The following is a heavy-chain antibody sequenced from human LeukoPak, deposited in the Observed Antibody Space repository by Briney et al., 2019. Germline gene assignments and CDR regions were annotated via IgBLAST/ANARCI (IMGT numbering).Heavy chain of an antibody. CDR1: GDSINSGPYY. CDR2: IYSGGRT. J-gene: IGHJ4*02. D-gene: IGHD3-22*01. Sequence: PSQTLSLTCTASGDSINSGPYYWSWIRQPAGKGREWIGRIYSGGRTNYNPSLKSRVTISVDTSKNQFSLKLSSVTAADTAVYYCAREGSIYYSDSSGYLGYWGQGTLVTVSS. V-gene: IGHV4-61*02. CDR3: AREGSIYYSDSSGYLGY.